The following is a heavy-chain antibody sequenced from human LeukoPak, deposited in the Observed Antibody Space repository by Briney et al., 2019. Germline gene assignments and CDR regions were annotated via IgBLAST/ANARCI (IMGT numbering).Heavy chain of an antibody. J-gene: IGHJ3*02. CDR3: ARATYYYDSSGAHDAFDI. D-gene: IGHD3-22*01. Sequence: SETLSLTCTVSGGSISSSSYYWGWIRQPPGKGLEWIGSIYYSGGTYYNPSLKSRVTISVDTSKNQFSLKLSSVTAADTAVYYCARATYYYDSSGAHDAFDIWGQGTMVTVSS. V-gene: IGHV4-39*07. CDR2: IYYSGGT. CDR1: GGSISSSSYY.